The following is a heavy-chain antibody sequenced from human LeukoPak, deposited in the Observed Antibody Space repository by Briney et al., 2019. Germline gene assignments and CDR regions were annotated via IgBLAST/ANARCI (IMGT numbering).Heavy chain of an antibody. CDR3: AKGPTPLSSRGWIDP. CDR1: GFTFRSYA. D-gene: IGHD6-13*01. Sequence: GGSLRLSCAASGFTFRSYAMNWVRQAPGKGLEWVTFIPYDGLNRIYADSVEGRFTVSRDNSKNTVYLQMNSLRPEDTAVYYCAKGPTPLSSRGWIDPWGQGTLVTVSS. CDR2: IPYDGLNR. J-gene: IGHJ5*02. V-gene: IGHV3-30*02.